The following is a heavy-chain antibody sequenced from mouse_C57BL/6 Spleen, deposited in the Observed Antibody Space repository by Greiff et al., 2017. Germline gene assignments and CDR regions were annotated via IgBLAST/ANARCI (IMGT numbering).Heavy chain of an antibody. CDR3: ARRYYGSSYFDY. Sequence: QVQPQQPGAELVKPGASVKLSCKASGYTFTSYWMQWVKQRPGQGLEWIGEIDPSDSYTNYNQKFKGKATWTVDTSSSTAYMQLSSLTSEDSAVYYCARRYYGSSYFDYWGQGTTLTVSS. V-gene: IGHV1-50*01. J-gene: IGHJ2*01. CDR2: IDPSDSYT. D-gene: IGHD1-1*01. CDR1: GYTFTSYW.